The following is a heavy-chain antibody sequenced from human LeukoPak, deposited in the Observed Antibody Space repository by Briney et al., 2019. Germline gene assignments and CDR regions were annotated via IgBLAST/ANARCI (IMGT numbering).Heavy chain of an antibody. D-gene: IGHD3-22*01. V-gene: IGHV4-39*01. J-gene: IGHJ4*02. CDR3: ARHTTYYYDSSGYYYDY. CDR1: GGSISSSSYY. Sequence: PSETLSLTCTVSGGSISSSSYYWGWIRQPSGKGLEWIGSIYYSGSTYYNPSLKSRVTISVDTSKNQFSLKLSSVTAADTAVYYRARHTTYYYDSSGYYYDYWGQGTLVTVSS. CDR2: IYYSGST.